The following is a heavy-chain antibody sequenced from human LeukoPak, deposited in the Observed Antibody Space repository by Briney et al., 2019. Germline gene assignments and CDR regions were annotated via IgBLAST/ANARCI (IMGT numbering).Heavy chain of an antibody. J-gene: IGHJ4*02. D-gene: IGHD6-6*01. CDR2: ISSNGATT. V-gene: IGHV3-64D*06. CDR1: GFTFNRLY. Sequence: AGGSLRLSCSASGFTFNRLYLHWVRQARGKGLEFVSHISSNGATTYYADSVKGRFTISRDNSKNTLYLQMSSLRADDTAVYYCVKDRSIAAPNNDFFDSWGQGALVTVSS. CDR3: VKDRSIAAPNNDFFDS.